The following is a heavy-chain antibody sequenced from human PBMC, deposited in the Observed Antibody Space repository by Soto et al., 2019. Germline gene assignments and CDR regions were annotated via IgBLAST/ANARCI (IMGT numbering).Heavy chain of an antibody. V-gene: IGHV4-39*01. D-gene: IGHD6-19*01. Sequence: PSETLSLTCTVSGGSISSSSYYWGWIRQPPGKGLEWIGSIYYSGSTYYNPSLKSRVTISVDTSKNQFSLKLSSVTAADTAVYYCSRHRPQCEPQSFDYWGQGTLVTVSS. J-gene: IGHJ4*02. CDR1: GGSISSSSYY. CDR2: IYYSGST. CDR3: SRHRPQCEPQSFDY.